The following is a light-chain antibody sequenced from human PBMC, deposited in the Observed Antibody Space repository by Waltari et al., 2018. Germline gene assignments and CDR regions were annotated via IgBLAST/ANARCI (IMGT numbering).Light chain of an antibody. CDR2: DVS. J-gene: IGLJ2*01. CDR3: FSYAGSNSFA. CDR1: SNAIRSYNF. V-gene: IGLV2-23*02. Sequence: QSALTQPAPVSGSPGPSITVSCIGTSNAIRSYNFVSWFQQHPGRAPKLMVYDVSERPLGVSNRFSGSKSGNTASLTISGLQAEDEADYYCFSYAGSNSFAFGGGTRVTVL.